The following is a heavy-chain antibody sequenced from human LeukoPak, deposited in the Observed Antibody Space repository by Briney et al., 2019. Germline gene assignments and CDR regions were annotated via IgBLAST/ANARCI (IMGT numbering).Heavy chain of an antibody. V-gene: IGHV1-18*01. Sequence: ASVKVSCKASGGTFSSYAISWVRQAPGQGLEWMGWISAYNGNTNYAQKLQGRVTMTTDTSTSTAYMELRSLRSDDTAVYYCARVPDYYDSSGYYRVLDYWGQGTLVTVSS. CDR1: GGTFSSYA. CDR2: ISAYNGNT. J-gene: IGHJ4*02. CDR3: ARVPDYYDSSGYYRVLDY. D-gene: IGHD3-22*01.